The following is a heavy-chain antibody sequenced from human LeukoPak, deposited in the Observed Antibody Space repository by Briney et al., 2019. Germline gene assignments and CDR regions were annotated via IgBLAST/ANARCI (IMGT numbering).Heavy chain of an antibody. CDR2: IYTNGST. Sequence: PSETLSLTCTVSGDSISSYYWSCIRQPAGKGLEWIGRIYTNGSTNYNPSLKSRVTMSVDTSKNQFSLKLNSVTAADTAVYYCVRSGTDSRGYDIWGQGTMVTVSS. D-gene: IGHD3-22*01. CDR1: GDSISSYY. V-gene: IGHV4-4*07. J-gene: IGHJ3*02. CDR3: VRSGTDSRGYDI.